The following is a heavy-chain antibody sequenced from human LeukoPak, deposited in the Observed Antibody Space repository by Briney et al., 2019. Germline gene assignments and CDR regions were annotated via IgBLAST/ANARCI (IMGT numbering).Heavy chain of an antibody. CDR3: ARRFCSSVSCYDDDAFDV. J-gene: IGHJ3*01. D-gene: IGHD2-2*01. CDR1: RHTFVSYG. V-gene: IGHV1-18*01. Sequence: ASVKVSCKASRHTFVSYGISWVRQAPAQGLEWMGWISGYNGKINYAQKFQGRVTMTTDTSTSTAYLELRSLTSEDTAVYYCARRFCSSVSCYDDDAFDVWGQGTLVTVSS. CDR2: ISGYNGKI.